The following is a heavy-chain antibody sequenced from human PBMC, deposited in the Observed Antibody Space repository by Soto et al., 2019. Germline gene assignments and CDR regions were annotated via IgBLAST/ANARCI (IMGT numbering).Heavy chain of an antibody. CDR2: IWYDGSIK. D-gene: IGHD2-8*02. Sequence: AGGSLRLSCAASGFTFSTYGMHWVRQVPGKGLQWVAIIWYDGSIKYYADSVKGRFTISRDNSKNTLFLQMNRLRDEDTDVYYCVRTDCTANSCNPYNSDGMDVWGQGTLVTVS. CDR1: GFTFSTYG. CDR3: VRTDCTANSCNPYNSDGMDV. V-gene: IGHV3-33*01. J-gene: IGHJ6*02.